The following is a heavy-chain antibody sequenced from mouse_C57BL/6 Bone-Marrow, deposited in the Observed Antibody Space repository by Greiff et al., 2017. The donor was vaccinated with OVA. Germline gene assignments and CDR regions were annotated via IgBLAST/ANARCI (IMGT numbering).Heavy chain of an antibody. CDR2: ISNLAYSI. CDR1: GFTFSDYG. D-gene: IGHD2-4*01. Sequence: DVKLQESGGGLVQPGGSLKLSCAASGFTFSDYGMAWVRQAPRKGPEWVAFISNLAYSIYYADTVTGRFTISRENAKNTLYLEMSSLRSEDTAMYYCARWHDYYYYAMDYWGQGTSVTVSS. CDR3: ARWHDYYYYAMDY. J-gene: IGHJ4*01. V-gene: IGHV5-15*01.